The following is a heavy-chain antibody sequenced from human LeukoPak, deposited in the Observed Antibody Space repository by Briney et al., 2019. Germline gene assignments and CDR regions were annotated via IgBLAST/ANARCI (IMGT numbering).Heavy chain of an antibody. Sequence: SETLSLTCTVSGGSISSYYWSWIRQPPGKGLEWIGYIYYSGSTNYNPSLKSRVTISVDTSKNQFSLKLSSVTAADTAVYYCARENYGDYESALDYWGQGTLGTVSS. D-gene: IGHD4-17*01. V-gene: IGHV4-59*01. CDR2: IYYSGST. CDR1: GGSISSYY. CDR3: ARENYGDYESALDY. J-gene: IGHJ4*02.